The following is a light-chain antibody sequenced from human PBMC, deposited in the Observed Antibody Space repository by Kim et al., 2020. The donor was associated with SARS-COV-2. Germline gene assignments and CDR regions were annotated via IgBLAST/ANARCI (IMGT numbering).Light chain of an antibody. CDR1: QGISSY. Sequence: AIRITQSPSSLSASTGDRVTITCRASQGISSYLAWYQQKPGKAPKLLIYAASTLQSGVPSRFSGSGSGTDFTLTISCLQSEDFATYYCQQYYSYPGYTFGQGTKLEI. J-gene: IGKJ2*01. CDR2: AAS. CDR3: QQYYSYPGYT. V-gene: IGKV1-8*01.